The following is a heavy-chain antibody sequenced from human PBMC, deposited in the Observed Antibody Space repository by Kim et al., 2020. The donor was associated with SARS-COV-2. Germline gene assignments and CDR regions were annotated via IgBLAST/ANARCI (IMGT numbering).Heavy chain of an antibody. J-gene: IGHJ3*02. V-gene: IGHV3-23*01. D-gene: IGHD2-2*02. Sequence: VKARYTISRDNSKNTLYLQMNSLRAEDTAVYYCAKAQGVYCSSTSCYTDDAFDIWGQGTMVTVSS. CDR3: AKAQGVYCSSTSCYTDDAFDI.